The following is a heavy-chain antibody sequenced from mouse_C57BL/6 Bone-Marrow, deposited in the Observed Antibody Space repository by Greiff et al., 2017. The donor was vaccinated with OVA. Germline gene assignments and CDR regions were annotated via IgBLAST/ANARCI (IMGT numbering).Heavy chain of an antibody. J-gene: IGHJ2*01. Sequence: VQGVESGPGLVQPSQSLSITCTVSGFSLTSYGVHWVRQSPGKGLEWLGVIWSGGSTDYNAAFISRLSISKDNSKSQVFFKMNSLQADDTAIYYCARKDSSGHFDYWGQGTTLTVSS. CDR1: GFSLTSYG. D-gene: IGHD3-2*02. CDR3: ARKDSSGHFDY. V-gene: IGHV2-2*01. CDR2: IWSGGST.